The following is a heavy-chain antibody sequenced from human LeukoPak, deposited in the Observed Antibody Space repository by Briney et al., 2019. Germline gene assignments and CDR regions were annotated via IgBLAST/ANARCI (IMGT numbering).Heavy chain of an antibody. Sequence: ASVKVSCKASRFTFTGYYIHWVRQAPGQGLEWMGWINPNNGGTNYAQTFQDRVTMTRDTSISTAYMELSRLRSDDTAVYYCARGLVGGSWASGDWGQGTLVTVSS. CDR1: RFTFTGYY. J-gene: IGHJ4*02. CDR2: INPNNGGT. V-gene: IGHV1-2*02. CDR3: ARGLVGGSWASGD. D-gene: IGHD3-16*01.